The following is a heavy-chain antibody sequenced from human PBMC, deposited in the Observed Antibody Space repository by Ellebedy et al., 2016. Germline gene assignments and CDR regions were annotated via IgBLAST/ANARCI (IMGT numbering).Heavy chain of an antibody. CDR1: GFTFSSYA. D-gene: IGHD6-25*01. V-gene: IGHV3-23*01. Sequence: GESLKISCAASGFTFSSYAMSWVRQAPGKGLEWVSAISGSGGSTYYADSVKGRFTISRDNSKNTLYLQMNSLRAEDTAVYHCAKALAASAFHIWGQGTMVTVSS. CDR2: ISGSGGST. J-gene: IGHJ3*02. CDR3: AKALAASAFHI.